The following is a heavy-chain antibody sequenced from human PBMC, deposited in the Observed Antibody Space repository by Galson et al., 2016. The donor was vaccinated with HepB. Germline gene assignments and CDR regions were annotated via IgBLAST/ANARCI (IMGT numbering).Heavy chain of an antibody. Sequence: SETLSLTCSVSAGSMNSDTYYWGWIRQPPGKGLEWIGSIYYRGSTYYNPSLKSRVTISVDTSKKQFSLKLTSVTAADTAVYYCATHYGGHPHYYYNTMDVWGQGTTVIVSS. J-gene: IGHJ6*02. V-gene: IGHV4-39*07. CDR2: IYYRGST. CDR1: AGSMNSDTYY. CDR3: ATHYGGHPHYYYNTMDV. D-gene: IGHD4-23*01.